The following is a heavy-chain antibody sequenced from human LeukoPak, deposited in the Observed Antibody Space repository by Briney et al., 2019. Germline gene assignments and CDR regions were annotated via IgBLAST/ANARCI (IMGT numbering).Heavy chain of an antibody. CDR3: ARDFRRGTSGWSAEYFQH. J-gene: IGHJ1*01. CDR1: GYTFAYYP. D-gene: IGHD6-19*01. Sequence: ASVKVSYKASGYTFAYYPMNWVRQAPGQGLEWMGWINTDTGNPTYAQGFTGRFVFSLDTSVSTAYLQISSLKADDTAVYYCARDFRRGTSGWSAEYFQHWGQGTLVSVSS. V-gene: IGHV7-4-1*02. CDR2: INTDTGNP.